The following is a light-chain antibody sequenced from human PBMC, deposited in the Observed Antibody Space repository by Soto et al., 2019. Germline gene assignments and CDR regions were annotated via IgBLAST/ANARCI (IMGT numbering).Light chain of an antibody. J-gene: IGKJ4*01. CDR1: QSISSY. V-gene: IGKV1-39*01. CDR3: QQRYSTPLT. Sequence: DSQMTQSPSSLSASVGDRVTITCRASQSISSYLNWYQQKPGKAPELLIYAASSLQSGVPSRFSGSGSGTDFTLTISSLQPEDFAIYYCQQRYSTPLTFGGGTKVQIK. CDR2: AAS.